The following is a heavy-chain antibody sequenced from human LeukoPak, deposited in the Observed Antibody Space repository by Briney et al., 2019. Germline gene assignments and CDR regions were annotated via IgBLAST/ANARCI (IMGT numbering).Heavy chain of an antibody. Sequence: PRRSLRLSCAASGFTFSTYGMHWVRQAPGKGLEWVAVISYDGSNKYYTDSVKGRFTISRDNSKNTLYLQMNSLRTEDTAVYYCAKSDLGHRSRQVGHFDYWGQGTLVTVSS. CDR2: ISYDGSNK. J-gene: IGHJ4*02. D-gene: IGHD2-15*01. CDR3: AKSDLGHRSRQVGHFDY. V-gene: IGHV3-30*18. CDR1: GFTFSTYG.